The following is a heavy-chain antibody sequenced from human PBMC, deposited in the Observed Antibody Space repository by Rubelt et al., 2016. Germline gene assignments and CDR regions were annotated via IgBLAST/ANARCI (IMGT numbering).Heavy chain of an antibody. J-gene: IGHJ3*02. Sequence: GESLRLSCAASGFPFSTYAMSWVRQAPGKGLEWVSGISGSGGDTFYADSVKGRFTISRDNSKNTLYLQMNSLKAEDAAVYYCARDFKYCTKADCPFDIWGQGTVVTVSS. CDR1: GFPFSTYA. D-gene: IGHD2-8*01. CDR3: ARDFKYCTKADCPFDI. V-gene: IGHV3-23*01. CDR2: ISGSGGDT.